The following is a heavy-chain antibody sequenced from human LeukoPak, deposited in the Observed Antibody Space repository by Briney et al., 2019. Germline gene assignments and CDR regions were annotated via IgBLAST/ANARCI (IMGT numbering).Heavy chain of an antibody. V-gene: IGHV1-2*02. CDR1: GYTFTGYY. D-gene: IGHD2-15*01. CDR2: INPNSGGT. CDR3: ARDVQPILAFDI. Sequence: ASVKVSCKASGYTFTGYYMHWVRQAPGQGLEWMGWINPNSGGTDYAQKFQGRVTMTRDTSISTAYMELSRLRSDDTAVYYCARDVQPILAFDIWGQGTMVTVSS. J-gene: IGHJ3*02.